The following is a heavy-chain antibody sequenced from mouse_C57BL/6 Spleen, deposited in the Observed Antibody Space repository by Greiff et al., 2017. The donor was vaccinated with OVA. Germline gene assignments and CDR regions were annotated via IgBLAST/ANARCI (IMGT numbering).Heavy chain of an antibody. Sequence: QVQLQQPGAELVKPGASVKLSCKASGYTFTSYWMQWVKQRPGQGLEWIGEIDPSDSYTNYNQKFKGKATLTVDTSSSTAYMQLSSLTSEDSAVYYCARSCTNFSLDYWGQGTSVTVSS. CDR1: GYTFTSYW. V-gene: IGHV1-50*01. CDR2: IDPSDSYT. D-gene: IGHD4-1*01. J-gene: IGHJ4*01. CDR3: ARSCTNFSLDY.